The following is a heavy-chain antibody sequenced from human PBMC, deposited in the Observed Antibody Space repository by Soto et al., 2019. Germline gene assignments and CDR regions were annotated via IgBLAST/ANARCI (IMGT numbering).Heavy chain of an antibody. V-gene: IGHV4-59*08. J-gene: IGHJ4*02. CDR2: IYYSRTT. D-gene: IGHD3-16*02. CDR1: GGSISSYY. Sequence: PSETLSLTCTVSGGSISSYYWSWIRQPPGKGLEWIGYIYYSRTTYYNPSLKSRVTISVDTSKNQFSLKLSSVTAADTAVYYCARQFYDYVWGSYRYTVPRPFDYWGQGTLVTVSS. CDR3: ARQFYDYVWGSYRYTVPRPFDY.